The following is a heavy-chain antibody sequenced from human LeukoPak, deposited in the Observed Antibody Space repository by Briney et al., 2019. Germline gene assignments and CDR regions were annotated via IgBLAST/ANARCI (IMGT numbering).Heavy chain of an antibody. V-gene: IGHV3-30*04. Sequence: GGSLRLSCAASGFTFSSYAMHWVRQAPGKGLEWVAVISYDGSNKYYADSVKGRFTISRDNAKNSLYLQMNSLRAEDTAVYYCARAEGVCGDYGYYYYYMDVWGKGTTVTVSS. D-gene: IGHD4-17*01. CDR2: ISYDGSNK. CDR1: GFTFSSYA. J-gene: IGHJ6*03. CDR3: ARAEGVCGDYGYYYYYMDV.